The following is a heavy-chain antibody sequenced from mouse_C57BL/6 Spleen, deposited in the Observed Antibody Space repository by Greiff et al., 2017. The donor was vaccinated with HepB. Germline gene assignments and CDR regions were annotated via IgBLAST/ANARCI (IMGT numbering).Heavy chain of an antibody. V-gene: IGHV1-80*01. Sequence: QVQLQQSGAELVKPGASVKISCKASGYAFSSYWMNWVKQRPGKGLEWIGQIYPGDGDTNYNGKFKGKATLTADKSSSTAYMQLSSLTSEDSAVYFCARLGGNYYWYFDVWGTGTTVTVSS. CDR3: ARLGGNYYWYFDV. CDR1: GYAFSSYW. CDR2: IYPGDGDT. D-gene: IGHD2-1*01. J-gene: IGHJ1*03.